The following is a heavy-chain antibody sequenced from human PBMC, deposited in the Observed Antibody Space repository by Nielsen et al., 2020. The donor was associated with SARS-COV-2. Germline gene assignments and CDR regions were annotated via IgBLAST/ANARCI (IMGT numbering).Heavy chain of an antibody. V-gene: IGHV1-18*01. CDR1: GYSFTTYG. CDR3: ARGGGNFTP. Sequence: ASVKVSCKASGYSFTTYGVNWVRQAPGQGLEWMGWISTYNGNTLYAQKFQGRVTMTTDTSTTTVYMELRSLRSDDTAVYYCARGGGNFTPWGQGTLVTVSS. D-gene: IGHD4-23*01. J-gene: IGHJ5*02. CDR2: ISTYNGNT.